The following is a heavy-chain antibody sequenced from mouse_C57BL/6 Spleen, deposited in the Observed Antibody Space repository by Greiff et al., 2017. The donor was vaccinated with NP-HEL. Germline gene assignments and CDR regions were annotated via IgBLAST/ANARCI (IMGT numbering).Heavy chain of an antibody. CDR1: GYAFTNYL. V-gene: IGHV1-54*01. J-gene: IGHJ4*01. CDR3: ARGYYDYAMDY. D-gene: IGHD2-3*01. Sequence: QVQLQQSGAELVRPGTSVKVSCKASGYAFTNYLIEWVKQRPGQGLEWIGVINPGSGGTNYNEKFKGKATLTVDKSSSTAYMQLSSLTSEDSAVYFCARGYYDYAMDYWGQGTSVTVSS. CDR2: INPGSGGT.